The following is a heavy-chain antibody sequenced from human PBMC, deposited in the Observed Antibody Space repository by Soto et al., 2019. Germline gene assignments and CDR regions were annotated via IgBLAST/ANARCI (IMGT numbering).Heavy chain of an antibody. D-gene: IGHD2-21*02. V-gene: IGHV5-51*01. Sequence: PGESLKISCKGSGYSFTSYWIGWVRQMPGKGLEWMGTIYPGDSDTRYSPSFQGQVTISADKSISTAYLQWNGLEASDAAMYYCARHSPTAPFMSIDYWGQGTLVTVSS. J-gene: IGHJ4*02. CDR2: IYPGDSDT. CDR3: ARHSPTAPFMSIDY. CDR1: GYSFTSYW.